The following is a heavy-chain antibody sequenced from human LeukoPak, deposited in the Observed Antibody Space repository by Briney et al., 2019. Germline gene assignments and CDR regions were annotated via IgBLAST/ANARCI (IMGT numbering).Heavy chain of an antibody. CDR1: GGSISTSSYH. D-gene: IGHD2-2*01. CDR3: ARRGNYCSRTTCYAGFRLDY. V-gene: IGHV4-39*01. CDR2: ISYSGTT. J-gene: IGHJ4*02. Sequence: PSETLSLTCTVSGGSISTSSYHWGWVRQPPGKGLEWIGSISYSGTTYYNPSLKSRVTISVDTSKNQFSLKLSSVTAADTAVYYCARRGNYCSRTTCYAGFRLDYWGQGTLVTVSS.